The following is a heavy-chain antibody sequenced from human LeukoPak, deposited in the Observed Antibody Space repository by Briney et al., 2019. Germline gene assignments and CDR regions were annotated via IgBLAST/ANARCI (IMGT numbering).Heavy chain of an antibody. CDR1: GGSSSDYY. CDR3: ARVQDYDSSGYYLGY. Sequence: PETLSLTCAVPGGSSSDYYWTWIRARPRKGREWSGEINDSGSTNYNPSLKSPVTISVDTSKNQFSLKVNSVTAADTAVYYCARVQDYDSSGYYLGYWGRGTLVTVSS. J-gene: IGHJ4*02. D-gene: IGHD3-22*01. V-gene: IGHV4-34*01. CDR2: INDSGST.